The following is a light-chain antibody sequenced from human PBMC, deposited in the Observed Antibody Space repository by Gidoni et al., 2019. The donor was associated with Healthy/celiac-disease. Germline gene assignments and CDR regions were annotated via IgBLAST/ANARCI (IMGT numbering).Light chain of an antibody. CDR3: QQRSNWPPT. V-gene: IGKV3-11*01. CDR1: QSVSSY. J-gene: IGKJ1*01. CDR2: YAS. Sequence: DIVLTQSPATLSLSPGERATLSCRASQSVSSYLAWYQQKPGQAPRLLTYYASNRATGIPARFSGSGSGTDFTLTISSLEPEDFAVYYCQQRSNWPPTFGQGTKVEIK.